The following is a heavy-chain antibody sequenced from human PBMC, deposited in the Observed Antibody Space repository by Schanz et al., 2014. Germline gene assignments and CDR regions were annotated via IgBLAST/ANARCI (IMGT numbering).Heavy chain of an antibody. Sequence: QVQLVESGGGLVKPGGSLRLSCAASGFIFNDYYMNWIRQAPGKGLEWLSYISRDGTTSYYADSVKGRFTISRDNAKNSLYLEMTSLRAEDTAVYYCRLWFGELYYGMDVWGQGTTVTVSS. CDR2: ISRDGTTS. D-gene: IGHD3-10*01. V-gene: IGHV3-11*01. CDR3: RLWFGELYYGMDV. CDR1: GFIFNDYY. J-gene: IGHJ6*02.